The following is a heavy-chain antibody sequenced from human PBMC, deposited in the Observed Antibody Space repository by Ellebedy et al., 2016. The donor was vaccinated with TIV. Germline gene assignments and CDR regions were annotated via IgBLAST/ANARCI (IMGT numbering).Heavy chain of an antibody. CDR3: ARHQSYNSGYYYYYMDV. D-gene: IGHD6-19*01. CDR2: MSDSGSS. CDR1: GGSISPYY. V-gene: IGHV4-59*08. Sequence: MPSETLSLTCTVSGGSISPYYWSWIRQPPGKGLEWIGYMSDSGSSNYNPSLKSRVSISIDTSKNQFSLKLSSVTAADTAVYYCARHQSYNSGYYYYYMDVWGKGTTVTVSS. J-gene: IGHJ6*03.